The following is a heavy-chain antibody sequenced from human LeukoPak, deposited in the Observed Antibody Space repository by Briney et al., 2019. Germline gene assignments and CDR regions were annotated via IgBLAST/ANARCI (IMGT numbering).Heavy chain of an antibody. J-gene: IGHJ3*02. D-gene: IGHD3-10*01. Sequence: PGGSLRLSCAASGFTFSSYAMSWVRQAPGKGLEWVSVISGSGGSTYYADSVKGRFTISRDNSKNTLYLQMNSLRAEDTAVYYCAKDRPITMVRGIYKKGAFDIWGQGTMVTVSS. CDR2: ISGSGGST. V-gene: IGHV3-23*01. CDR1: GFTFSSYA. CDR3: AKDRPITMVRGIYKKGAFDI.